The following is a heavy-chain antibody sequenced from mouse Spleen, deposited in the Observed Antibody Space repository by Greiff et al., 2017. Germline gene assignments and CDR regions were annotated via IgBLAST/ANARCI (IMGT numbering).Heavy chain of an antibody. J-gene: IGHJ2*01. CDR2: INPYNGGT. CDR1: GYTFTDYY. CDR3: ARIHYPYYFDY. V-gene: IGHV1-19*01. Sequence: EVQLQQSGPVLVKPGASVKMSCKASGYTFTDYYMNWVKQSHGKSLEWIGVINPYNGGTSYNQKFKGKATLTVDKSSSTAYMELNSLTSEDSAVYYCARIHYPYYFDYWGQGTTLTVSS. D-gene: IGHD1-2*01.